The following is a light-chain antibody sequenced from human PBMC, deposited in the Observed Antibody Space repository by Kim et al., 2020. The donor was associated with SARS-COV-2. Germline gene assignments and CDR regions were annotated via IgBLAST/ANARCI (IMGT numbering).Light chain of an antibody. CDR1: EDTGTL. Sequence: DIQMTQSPSTLSASVGDRVTISCRASEDTGTLLAWYQQKPGKAPKLLIYEASLLETGVPSRFSGSGFETGFTLTISSLQPDDFATYYCQHYSRFPYTFGQGTKLEI. CDR2: EAS. CDR3: QHYSRFPYT. V-gene: IGKV1-5*03. J-gene: IGKJ2*01.